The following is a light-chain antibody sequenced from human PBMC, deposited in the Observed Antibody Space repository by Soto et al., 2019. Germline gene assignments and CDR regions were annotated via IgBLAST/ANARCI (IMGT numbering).Light chain of an antibody. V-gene: IGLV1-44*01. J-gene: IGLJ2*01. CDR2: SNN. CDR1: SSNIGSNT. Sequence: QSVLTQPPSASGTPGQRVTISCSGSSSNIGSNTVNWHQQLPGTAPKLLIYSNNQRPSGVPDRFSGSKSGTSASLAISGLQSEDEADYYCAAWDDSLNVLVFGGGTQLTVL. CDR3: AAWDDSLNVLV.